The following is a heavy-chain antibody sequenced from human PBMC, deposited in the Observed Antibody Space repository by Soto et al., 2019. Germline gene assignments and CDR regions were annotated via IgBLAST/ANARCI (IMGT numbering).Heavy chain of an antibody. V-gene: IGHV4-34*01. CDR3: ARGHGRFAH. CDR1: GGSFTGYH. CDR2: INHSGFT. J-gene: IGHJ4*02. Sequence: PSETLSLTCDVSGGSFTGYHWSWIRQPPGKGLEWIGEINHSGFTNYNPSLTGRVTISLDTSKSQFSLKLSSLTAADTAFYFCARGHGRFAHWGQGTLVTVSS.